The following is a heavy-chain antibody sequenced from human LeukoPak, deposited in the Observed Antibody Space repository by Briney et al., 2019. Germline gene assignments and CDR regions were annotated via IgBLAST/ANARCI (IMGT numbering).Heavy chain of an antibody. CDR3: AILPGYISVWYEANY. V-gene: IGHV3-23*01. D-gene: IGHD6-13*01. CDR2: ISGSGVST. CDR1: GYTFSSYA. J-gene: IGHJ4*02. Sequence: PGGSLRLSCAASGYTFSSYAMSWVRQAPGKGLEWVSGISGSGVSTYYAESVKSRFTISRDTSRNTLYLQMNSPRDEDTPVYYTAILPGYISVWYEANYWGQGALGTVSS.